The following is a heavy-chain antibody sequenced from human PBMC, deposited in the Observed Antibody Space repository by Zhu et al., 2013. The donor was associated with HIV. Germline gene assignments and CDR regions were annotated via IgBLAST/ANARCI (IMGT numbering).Heavy chain of an antibody. CDR3: ARDSGYDSSGT. V-gene: IGHV4-61*01. CDR2: IYYSGST. Sequence: QVQLQESGPGLVKPSETLSLTCTVSGGSVSSGSYYWSWIRQPPGKGLEWIGYIYYSGSTNYNPSLKSRVTISVDTSKNQFSLKLSSVTAADTAVYYCARDSGYDSSGTWGQGTLVTVSS. D-gene: IGHD3-22*01. CDR1: GGSVSSGSYY. J-gene: IGHJ4*02.